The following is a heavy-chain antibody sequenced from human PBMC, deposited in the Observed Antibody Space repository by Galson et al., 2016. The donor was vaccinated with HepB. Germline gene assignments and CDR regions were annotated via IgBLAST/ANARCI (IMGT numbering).Heavy chain of an antibody. J-gene: IGHJ4*02. Sequence: PALVKPTQTLTLTCTFSGFSLSTSGVGVGWIRQPPGKALEWLALIYWADDKRYSPSLKSRLTITKDTSKNQVVLTMTNMDPVDTATYYWAHSPYGDYKFDYWGQGTLVTVSS. CDR3: AHSPYGDYKFDY. CDR2: IYWADDK. CDR1: GFSLSTSGVG. V-gene: IGHV2-5*02. D-gene: IGHD4-17*01.